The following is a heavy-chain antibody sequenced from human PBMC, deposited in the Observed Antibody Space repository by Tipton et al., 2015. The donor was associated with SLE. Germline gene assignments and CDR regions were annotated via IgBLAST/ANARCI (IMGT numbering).Heavy chain of an antibody. D-gene: IGHD3-10*01. J-gene: IGHJ4*02. V-gene: IGHV4-38-2*02. Sequence: TLSLTCTVSGYSISSGYYWGWIRQPPGKGLEWIGNIYHSGSTYYNPSLKSRVSISVDTSKNEFSLKLSSVTAADTAVYFCARVGDYYNSGSRVFDHWGQGFLVTVSS. CDR2: IYHSGST. CDR3: ARVGDYYNSGSRVFDH. CDR1: GYSISSGYY.